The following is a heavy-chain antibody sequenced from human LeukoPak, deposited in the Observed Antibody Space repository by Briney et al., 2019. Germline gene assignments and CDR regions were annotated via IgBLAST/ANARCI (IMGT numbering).Heavy chain of an antibody. D-gene: IGHD3-22*01. CDR1: GGSISGYY. Sequence: SETLSLSCTVSGGSISGYYGSWIRHPPGKGLERIGFIYYSGSTNYNPSLKSPVTISLDTSKNQFSLRLSSVTAADTAVYYCARYAYYYDSSGGYYMDVWGKGTTVTISS. CDR3: ARYAYYYDSSGGYYMDV. V-gene: IGHV4-59*01. J-gene: IGHJ6*03. CDR2: IYYSGST.